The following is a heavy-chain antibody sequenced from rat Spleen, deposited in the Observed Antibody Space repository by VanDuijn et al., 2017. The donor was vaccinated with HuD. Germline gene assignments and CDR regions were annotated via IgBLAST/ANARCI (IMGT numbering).Heavy chain of an antibody. Sequence: EVQLVESGGDLVQPGRSLKLSCAASGFTFSDYAMAWVRQAPTKGLEWVATISSDGRRNYYRDSVKGRFTISRDNAKSSLYLQMDSLRSEDTATYYCTRGYVMDAWGQGASVTVSS. V-gene: IGHV5-29*01. CDR1: GFTFSDYA. J-gene: IGHJ4*01. CDR2: ISSDGRRN. CDR3: TRGYVMDA.